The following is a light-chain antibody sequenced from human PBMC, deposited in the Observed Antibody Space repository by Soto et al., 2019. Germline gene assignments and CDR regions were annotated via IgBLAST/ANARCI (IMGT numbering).Light chain of an antibody. Sequence: EIVLTQSPATLSLSPGERATLSCRASQSVSSYLAWYQQKPGQAPRLLFYDASNRATGIPARFSGSGSGTDFTLTISSLEPEDFAVYYCQQRSNWQVTFGGGTKVEIK. V-gene: IGKV3-11*01. CDR3: QQRSNWQVT. J-gene: IGKJ4*01. CDR2: DAS. CDR1: QSVSSY.